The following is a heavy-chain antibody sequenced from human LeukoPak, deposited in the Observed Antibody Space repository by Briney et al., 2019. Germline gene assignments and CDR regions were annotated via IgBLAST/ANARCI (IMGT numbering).Heavy chain of an antibody. D-gene: IGHD3-10*01. CDR3: ARDRPLDADDYYGFYYFDY. V-gene: IGHV1-2*02. CDR1: GYTFSGYY. J-gene: IGHJ4*02. CDR2: INPNSGGT. Sequence: ASVKVSCKASGYTFSGYYMHWVRQAPGQGLEWMGWINPNSGGTNHAQKFQGRVTMTRDTSISTAYMELSRLRSDDTAVYYCARDRPLDADDYYGFYYFDYWGQGTLVTVSS.